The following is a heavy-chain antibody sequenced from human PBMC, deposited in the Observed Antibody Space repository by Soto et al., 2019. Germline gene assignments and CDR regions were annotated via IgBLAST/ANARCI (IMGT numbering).Heavy chain of an antibody. Sequence: SVKVSCKASGGTFSSYAISWVRQAPGQGLEWMGGIIPIFGTANYAQKFQGRVTITADESTSTAYMELSSLRSEDTAVYYCARHTGTGTARLYFDYWGQGTLVTVSS. CDR3: ARHTGTGTARLYFDY. J-gene: IGHJ4*02. CDR2: IIPIFGTA. CDR1: GGTFSSYA. D-gene: IGHD1-1*01. V-gene: IGHV1-69*13.